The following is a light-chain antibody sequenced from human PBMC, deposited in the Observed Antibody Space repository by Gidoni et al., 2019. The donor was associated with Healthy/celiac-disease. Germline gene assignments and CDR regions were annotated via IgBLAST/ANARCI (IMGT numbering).Light chain of an antibody. CDR2: DDS. V-gene: IGLV3-21*03. CDR3: QVWDSSSDHLV. Sequence: SYVLPQPPSLSVAPGKTASITCGGNNIGSKSVHWYQQKPGQAPVLVVYDDSDRPSGIPERFSGSNSGNTATLTISRVEAGDEADYYCQVWDSSSDHLVFGGGTKLTVL. CDR1: NIGSKS. J-gene: IGLJ2*01.